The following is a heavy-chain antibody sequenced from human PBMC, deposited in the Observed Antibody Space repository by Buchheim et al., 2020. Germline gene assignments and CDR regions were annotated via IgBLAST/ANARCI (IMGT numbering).Heavy chain of an antibody. V-gene: IGHV3-23*01. CDR3: AKDQEGPLQWLPDY. CDR2: ISGSGGST. CDR1: GFTFSSYA. Sequence: EVQLLESGGGLVQPGGSLRLSCAASGFTFSSYAMSWVRQAPGKGLEWVSAISGSGGSTYYADSVKGRFTISRENSKTTLYFQMNSLRAEDTAVYHCAKDQEGPLQWLPDYWGQGTL. D-gene: IGHD6-19*01. J-gene: IGHJ4*02.